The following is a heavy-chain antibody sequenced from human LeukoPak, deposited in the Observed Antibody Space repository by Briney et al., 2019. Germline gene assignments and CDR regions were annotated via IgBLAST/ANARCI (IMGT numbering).Heavy chain of an antibody. CDR3: ARQRRYYDFWSGYFTDY. D-gene: IGHD3-3*01. J-gene: IGHJ4*02. CDR2: IYYSGST. V-gene: IGHV4-39*01. Sequence: SETLSITCTVSGGSISCSSYYCGWIRHPPRKCLEWLGSIYYSGSTYYNPSLKSRVTISVDTSKNQFSLKLSSVTAADTAVYYCARQRRYYDFWSGYFTDYWGQGTLVTVSS. CDR1: GGSISCSSYY.